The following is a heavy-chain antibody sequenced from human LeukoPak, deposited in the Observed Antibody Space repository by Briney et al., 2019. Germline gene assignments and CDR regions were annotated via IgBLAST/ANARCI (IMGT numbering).Heavy chain of an antibody. D-gene: IGHD3-3*01. Sequence: GGSLRLSCATSGFTFSNYAMSWVRQAPGKGLEWVSAIGAGGNTYYADSVKGRFTISRDNSKNMDYLQMNSLTAEDTAVYYCAKHWIGHKTFVYWGQGTLVTVSS. CDR2: IGAGGNT. CDR1: GFTFSNYA. V-gene: IGHV3-23*01. CDR3: AKHWIGHKTFVY. J-gene: IGHJ4*02.